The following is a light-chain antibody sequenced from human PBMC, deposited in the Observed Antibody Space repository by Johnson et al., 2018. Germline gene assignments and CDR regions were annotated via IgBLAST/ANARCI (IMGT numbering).Light chain of an antibody. CDR1: SSNIGNNY. CDR3: GTWDSSLSAGNV. V-gene: IGLV1-51*02. Sequence: QSVLTQPPSVSAAPGQKVTISCSGSSSNIGNNYVSWYQQLRGTAPKLLIYENNKRPSGIPDRFSGSKSGTSATLGITGLQTGDEADYYCGTWDSSLSAGNVFGTGTKVTGL. J-gene: IGLJ1*01. CDR2: ENN.